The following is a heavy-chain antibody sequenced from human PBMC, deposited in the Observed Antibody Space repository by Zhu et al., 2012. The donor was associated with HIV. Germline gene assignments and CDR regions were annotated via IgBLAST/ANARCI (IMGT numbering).Heavy chain of an antibody. J-gene: IGHJ4*02. V-gene: IGHV4-4*02. CDR2: SIIVGST. CDR1: GGSISSSNW. Sequence: QVQLQESGPGLVKPSGTLSLTCAVSGGSISSSNWWSWVRQPPGEGAGSGLGKSIIVGSTNYNPSLKSRVTISVDKSKNQFSLKLSSVTAADTAVYYCARSYGSGSAPLDYWGQGTLVTVSS. D-gene: IGHD3-10*01. CDR3: ARSYGSGSAPLDY.